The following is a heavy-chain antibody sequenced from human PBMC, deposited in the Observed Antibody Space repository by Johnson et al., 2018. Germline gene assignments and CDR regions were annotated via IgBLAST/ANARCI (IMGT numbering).Heavy chain of an antibody. CDR3: VKDLGACSSCFYYGMDV. J-gene: IGHJ6*02. D-gene: IGHD2-8*01. Sequence: VQLVESGGGLVQPGRSLRLSCEASGFTFHEYAMHWVRQTPGKGLEWVSGVSWDSTSRGYGDSVKGRFNISRDNAKNSLYLQINSLRPEETALYDCVKDLGACSSCFYYGMDVWGQGTTVTVSS. CDR2: VSWDSTSR. CDR1: GFTFHEYA. V-gene: IGHV3-9*01.